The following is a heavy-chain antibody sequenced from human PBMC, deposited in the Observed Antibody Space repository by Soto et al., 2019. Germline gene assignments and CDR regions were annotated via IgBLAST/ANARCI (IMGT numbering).Heavy chain of an antibody. CDR2: ISWNSGSI. Sequence: GGSLRLSCAASGFTFDDYAMHWVRQAPGKGLEWVSGISWNSGSIGYADSVKGRFTISRDNAKNSLYLQMNSLRAEDTALYYCAKDTMITFGGVIVPLISYMDVWGKGTTVTVSS. J-gene: IGHJ6*03. CDR3: AKDTMITFGGVIVPLISYMDV. D-gene: IGHD3-16*02. CDR1: GFTFDDYA. V-gene: IGHV3-9*01.